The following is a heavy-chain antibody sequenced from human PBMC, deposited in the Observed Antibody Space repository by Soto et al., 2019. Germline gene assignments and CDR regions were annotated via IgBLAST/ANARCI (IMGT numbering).Heavy chain of an antibody. CDR1: GFTVSSNY. V-gene: IGHV3-53*01. J-gene: IGHJ4*02. CDR3: ARDPPHYYDSSGYYSG. CDR2: IYSGGST. Sequence: GGSLRLSCAASGFTVSSNYMSWVRQAPGKGLEWVSVIYSGGSTYYADSVKGRFTISRDNSKNTLYLQMNSLTAEDTAVEYCARDPPHYYDSSGYYSGWGQGTLVTVSS. D-gene: IGHD3-22*01.